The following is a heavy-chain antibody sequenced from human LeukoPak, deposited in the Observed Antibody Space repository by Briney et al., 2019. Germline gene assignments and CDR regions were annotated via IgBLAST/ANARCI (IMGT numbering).Heavy chain of an antibody. D-gene: IGHD6-6*01. Sequence: PGGSLRLSCAASGFTLSSYGMNWVRQAPGKGLVSVSRTVADGRTTTYADSVKGRFTIFRDNAKNTLYLHTNSLRGEDTGVYYSARGLSGYSSSLGYWGQGTLVIVSS. CDR3: ARGLSGYSSSLGY. CDR1: GFTLSSYG. CDR2: TVADGRTT. J-gene: IGHJ4*02. V-gene: IGHV3-74*01.